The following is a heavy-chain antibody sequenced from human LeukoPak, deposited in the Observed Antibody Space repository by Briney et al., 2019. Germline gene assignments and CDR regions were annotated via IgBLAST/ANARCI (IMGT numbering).Heavy chain of an antibody. CDR2: INHSGST. V-gene: IGHV4-34*01. D-gene: IGHD3-16*01. Sequence: SETPSLTCAVYGGSFSGYYWSWIRQPPGKGLEWIGEINHSGSTNYNPSLKSRVTISVDTSKNQFSLKLSSVTAADTAVYYCARLGFGMVDYWGQGTLVTVSS. CDR3: ARLGFGMVDY. CDR1: GGSFSGYY. J-gene: IGHJ4*02.